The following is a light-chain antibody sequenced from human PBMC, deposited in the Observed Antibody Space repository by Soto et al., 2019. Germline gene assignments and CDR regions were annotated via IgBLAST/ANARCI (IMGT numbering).Light chain of an antibody. CDR1: QSVSNNY. CDR2: GAS. CDR3: QQYSRLWK. Sequence: IVLTQSPVTLSLSPLERATLSCRASQSVSNNYLAWYQQKPGQAPRLLIYGASSRATGIPDRFSGSGSGTDFNLSISRLEPEDFAVHYCQQYSRLWKFGQGNXVDIQ. V-gene: IGKV3-20*01. J-gene: IGKJ1*01.